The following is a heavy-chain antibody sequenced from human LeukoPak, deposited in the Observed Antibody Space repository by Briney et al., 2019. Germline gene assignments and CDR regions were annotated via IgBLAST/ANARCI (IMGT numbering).Heavy chain of an antibody. CDR2: IASDGGVK. CDR1: TFTFNNHG. Sequence: GGSLRLSCVTSTFTFNNHGMHWVRQAPGKGLEWVAVIASDGGVKHYANSVKGRFVLFRDDSKNTLYLQMNNLIVDDTAVYYCVRDATWGQWYFDHWGQGTPVTVSS. D-gene: IGHD6-19*01. CDR3: VRDATWGQWYFDH. V-gene: IGHV3-30*03. J-gene: IGHJ4*02.